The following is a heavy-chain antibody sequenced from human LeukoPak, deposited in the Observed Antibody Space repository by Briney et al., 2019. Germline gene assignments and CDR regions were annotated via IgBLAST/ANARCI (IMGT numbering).Heavy chain of an antibody. CDR2: IYTSGST. CDR1: GGSISSGSYY. J-gene: IGHJ4*02. CDR3: AAHRGLYFDY. Sequence: SQTLSLTCTVSGGSISSGSYYWNWIRQPAGKGLEWIGRIYTSGSTNYNPSLKSRVTISVDTSKNQFSLKLSSVTAADTAVYYCAAHRGLYFDYWGQGTLVTVSS. V-gene: IGHV4-61*02.